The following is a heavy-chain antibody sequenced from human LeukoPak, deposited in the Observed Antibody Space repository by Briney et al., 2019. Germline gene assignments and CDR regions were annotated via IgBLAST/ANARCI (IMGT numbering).Heavy chain of an antibody. CDR3: AHRPQRLDYDFWSGYPFYYYYGMDV. CDR2: IYWDDDK. V-gene: IGHV2-5*02. D-gene: IGHD3-3*01. J-gene: IGHJ6*02. Sequence: SGPTLVKPTQTLTLTCTFSGFSLSASGVGVGWIRQPPGKALEWLALIYWDDDKRYSPSLKSRLTITKDTSKNQVVLTMTNMDPVDTATHYCAHRPQRLDYDFWSGYPFYYYYGMDVWGQGTTVTVSS. CDR1: GFSLSASGVG.